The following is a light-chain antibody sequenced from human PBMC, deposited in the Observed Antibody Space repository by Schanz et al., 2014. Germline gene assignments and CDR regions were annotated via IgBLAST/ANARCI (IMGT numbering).Light chain of an antibody. Sequence: QSVLTQPPSVSGTPGQRVTISCSGSSSTIGSNYVYWYQQLPGTAPKLLIYRNNQRPSGVPDRFSGSKSGTSASLAITGLQAEDEADYYCQSYDSSLSVVVFGGGTKLTVL. CDR3: QSYDSSLSVVV. J-gene: IGLJ2*01. CDR1: SSTIGSNY. CDR2: RNN. V-gene: IGLV1-47*01.